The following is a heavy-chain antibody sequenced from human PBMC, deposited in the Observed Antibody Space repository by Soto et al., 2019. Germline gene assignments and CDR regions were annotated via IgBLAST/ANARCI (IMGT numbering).Heavy chain of an antibody. CDR1: GGSISSGGYY. D-gene: IGHD3-10*01. J-gene: IGHJ3*02. V-gene: IGHV4-31*01. Sequence: QVQLQESGPGLVKPSQTLSLTCTVSGGSISSGGYYWSWIRQHPGKGLEWIGYIYYSGSTYYNPSLXXXXXXXXXXXXXXXXXXXXXXXXXXXXVYYCAREREPFRRDAFDIWGQGTMVTVSS. CDR2: IYYSGST. CDR3: AREREPFRRDAFDI.